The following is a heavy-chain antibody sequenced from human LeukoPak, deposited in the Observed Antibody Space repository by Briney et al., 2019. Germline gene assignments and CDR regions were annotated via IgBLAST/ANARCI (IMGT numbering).Heavy chain of an antibody. J-gene: IGHJ6*02. Sequence: GGSLRLSCAASGFTFSSYWMHWVRQAPGKGLVWVSGINSDGSSIRYADSVKGRFTISRDNAKNTLYLQMNSLRGEDTGVYYCARAEGYCSGGSCTNYYYYGLDVWGQGTTATVSS. CDR1: GFTFSSYW. D-gene: IGHD2-15*01. CDR2: INSDGSSI. CDR3: ARAEGYCSGGSCTNYYYYGLDV. V-gene: IGHV3-74*01.